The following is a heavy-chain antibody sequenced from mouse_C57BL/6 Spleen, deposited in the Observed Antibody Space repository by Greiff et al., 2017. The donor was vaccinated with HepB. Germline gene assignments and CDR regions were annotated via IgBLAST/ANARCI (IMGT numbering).Heavy chain of an antibody. J-gene: IGHJ3*01. V-gene: IGHV1-61*01. CDR1: GYTFTSYW. CDR3: ARDYDYVSFAY. D-gene: IGHD2-4*01. Sequence: QVQLQQPGAELVRPGSSVKLSCKASGYTFTSYWMDWVKQRPGQGLEWIGNIYPSDSETHYNQKFKDKATLTVDKSSSTAYMQLSSLTSEDSAVYYCARDYDYVSFAYWGQGTLVTVSA. CDR2: IYPSDSET.